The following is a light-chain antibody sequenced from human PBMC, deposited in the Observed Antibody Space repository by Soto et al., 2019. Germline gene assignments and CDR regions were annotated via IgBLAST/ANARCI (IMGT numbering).Light chain of an antibody. CDR2: RND. Sequence: QSVLTQPPSVSGTPGQRVTISCSGSISIIGNNYVYWFQQLPGTAPKVLSNRNDQRPSGVPDRFSGSKSGTSASLAISGLRSEDEAEYYCAAWDDTVRSYVFGTGTKVTVL. CDR3: AAWDDTVRSYV. J-gene: IGLJ1*01. CDR1: ISIIGNNY. V-gene: IGLV1-47*01.